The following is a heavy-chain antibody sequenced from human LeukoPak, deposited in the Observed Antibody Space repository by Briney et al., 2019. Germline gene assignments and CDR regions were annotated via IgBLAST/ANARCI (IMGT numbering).Heavy chain of an antibody. D-gene: IGHD4-23*01. CDR2: IIPIFGTA. V-gene: IGHV1-69*13. CDR3: ARGTPGGRYYYYMDV. Sequence: SVKVSCKASGGTFSSYAISWVRQAPGQGLEWMGGIIPIFGTANYAQKFQGRVTITADESTSTAYMELSSLRSEDTAVYYCARGTPGGRYYYYMDVWGKGTTVTVSS. CDR1: GGTFSSYA. J-gene: IGHJ6*03.